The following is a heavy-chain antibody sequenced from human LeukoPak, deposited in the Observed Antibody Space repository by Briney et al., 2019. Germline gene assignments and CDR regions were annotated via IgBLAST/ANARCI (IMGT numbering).Heavy chain of an antibody. CDR1: GYTFTSYG. CDR3: ARDQCGGDCYARAFDI. CDR2: ISAYNGNT. D-gene: IGHD2-21*02. V-gene: IGHV1-18*01. Sequence: ASVKVSCKASGYTFTSYGISWVRQAPGQGLEWMGWISAYNGNTNYAQKLQGRVTMTTDTSTSTAYMELRSLRSDDTAVYYCARDQCGGDCYARAFDIWGQGTMVTVSS. J-gene: IGHJ3*02.